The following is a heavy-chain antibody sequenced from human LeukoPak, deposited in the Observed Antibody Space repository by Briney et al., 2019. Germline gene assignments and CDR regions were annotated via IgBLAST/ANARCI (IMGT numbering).Heavy chain of an antibody. D-gene: IGHD6-19*01. CDR1: GYTFTSYA. CDR3: ARDQVSGWYYYYYMDV. CDR2: INAGNGNT. J-gene: IGHJ6*03. V-gene: IGHV1-3*03. Sequence: ASVKVSCKASGYTFTSYAMHWVRQAPGQRLEWMGWINAGNGNTKYSQEFQGRVTMTRDTSASTAYMELSSLRSEDMAVYYCARDQVSGWYYYYYMDVWGKGTTVTVSS.